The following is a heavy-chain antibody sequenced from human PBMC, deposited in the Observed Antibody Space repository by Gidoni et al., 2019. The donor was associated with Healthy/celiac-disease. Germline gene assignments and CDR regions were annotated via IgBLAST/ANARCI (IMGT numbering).Heavy chain of an antibody. CDR1: GFPLSSYS. Sequence: EVQLVESGGGLVQPGGSLRLSCAASGFPLSSYSMNWVSQAPGKGLEWVSYISSSSSTIYYADSVKGRFTISRDNAKNSLYLQRNSLRAEDTAVYYCAREPMSYYYDSSGYLEYWGQGTLVTVSS. CDR2: ISSSSSTI. V-gene: IGHV3-48*01. CDR3: AREPMSYYYDSSGYLEY. D-gene: IGHD3-22*01. J-gene: IGHJ4*02.